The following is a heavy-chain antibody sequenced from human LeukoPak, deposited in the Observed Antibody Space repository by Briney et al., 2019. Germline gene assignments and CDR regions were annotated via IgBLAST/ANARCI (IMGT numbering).Heavy chain of an antibody. D-gene: IGHD3-22*01. J-gene: IGHJ4*02. CDR3: ARSGSTGYSLDY. CDR2: IDPNSGDT. Sequence: ASVKVSCKASGYSFTGYFIHWVRQAPGQGLEWMGCIDPNSGDTKYAQKFQGRVSMPRDMSTRTAYMELSRLRSDDTAVYFCARSGSTGYSLDYWGQGTLVTVSP. V-gene: IGHV1-2*02. CDR1: GYSFTGYF.